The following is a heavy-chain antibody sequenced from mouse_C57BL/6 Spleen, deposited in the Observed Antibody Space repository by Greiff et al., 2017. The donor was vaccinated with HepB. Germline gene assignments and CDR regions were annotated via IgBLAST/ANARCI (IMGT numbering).Heavy chain of an antibody. V-gene: IGHV1-82*01. CDR2: IYPGDGDT. J-gene: IGHJ4*01. D-gene: IGHD2-1*01. CDR3: ARSGNPLYYAMDY. CDR1: GYALSSSW. Sequence: QVQLQQSGPELVKPGASVKISCKASGYALSSSWMNWVKQRPGKGLEWIGRIYPGDGDTNYNGKFKGKATLTADKSSSTAYMQLSSLTSEDSAVYFCARSGNPLYYAMDYWGQGTSVTVSS.